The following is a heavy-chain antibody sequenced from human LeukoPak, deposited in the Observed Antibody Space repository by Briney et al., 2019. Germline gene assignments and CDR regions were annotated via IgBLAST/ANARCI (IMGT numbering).Heavy chain of an antibody. V-gene: IGHV4-4*07. Sequence: SETLSLTCTVSGGSISSYYWSWIRQPAGKGLEWIGRIYTSGSTNYNPSLKSRVTMSVDTSKNQFSLKLSSVTAADTAVYYCARNGIYCSSTSCYDNWFDPWGQGTLVTVSS. D-gene: IGHD2-2*01. CDR2: IYTSGST. CDR1: GGSISSYY. CDR3: ARNGIYCSSTSCYDNWFDP. J-gene: IGHJ5*02.